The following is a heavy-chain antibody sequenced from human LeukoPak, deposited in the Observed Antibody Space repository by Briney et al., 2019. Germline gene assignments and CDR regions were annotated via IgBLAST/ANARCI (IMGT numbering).Heavy chain of an antibody. D-gene: IGHD3-10*01. CDR1: GFTVSNNY. CDR3: AREGSGSYYLAKMIFDY. Sequence: PGGFLRLSCAASGFTVSNNYMSWVRQAPGKGLEWVANIKQDGSEKYYVDSVKGRFTISRDNAKNSLYLQMNSLRVEDTAVYYCAREGSGSYYLAKMIFDYWGQGTLVTVSS. V-gene: IGHV3-7*01. J-gene: IGHJ4*02. CDR2: IKQDGSEK.